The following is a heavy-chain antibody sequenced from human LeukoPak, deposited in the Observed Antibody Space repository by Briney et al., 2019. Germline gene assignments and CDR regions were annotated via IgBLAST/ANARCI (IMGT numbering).Heavy chain of an antibody. Sequence: GGSLRLSCAASGFTVSTNYMNWVRQTPGKGLELVANIKPDGGEKHYVDSVKGRFTISRDNARNSLDLQMSSLTAEDTAVYYCARGVWSSRNAFDLWGQGTMVTVSS. CDR3: ARGVWSSRNAFDL. CDR1: GFTVSTNY. D-gene: IGHD2-21*01. CDR2: IKPDGGEK. J-gene: IGHJ3*01. V-gene: IGHV3-7*01.